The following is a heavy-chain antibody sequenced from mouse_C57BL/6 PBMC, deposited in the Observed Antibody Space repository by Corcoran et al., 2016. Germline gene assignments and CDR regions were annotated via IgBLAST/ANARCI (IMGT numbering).Heavy chain of an antibody. CDR1: GYTFTTYG. D-gene: IGHD6-1*01. CDR3: ATGAHYYAMDY. CDR2: INTYSGVP. Sequence: QIQLVQAGPELKKPGETVKISCKASGYTFTTYGMSWVKQAPGKGLKWMGWINTYSGVPTYADDFKGRFAFSLETSASTAYLQINNLKNEDTATYFCATGAHYYAMDYWGQGTSVTVSS. J-gene: IGHJ4*01. V-gene: IGHV9-3*01.